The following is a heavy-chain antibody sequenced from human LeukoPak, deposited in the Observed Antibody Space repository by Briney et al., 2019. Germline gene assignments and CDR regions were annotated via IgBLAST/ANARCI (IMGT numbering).Heavy chain of an antibody. D-gene: IGHD3-22*01. CDR3: ARVNNYYDSSGYYPLDY. Sequence: GASVKVSCKASGYTFTSYGISWVRQAPGQGLEWMGWISAYNGNTNYAQKLQGRVTMTTDTSTSTAYMELSSLRSEDTAVYYCARVNNYYDSSGYYPLDYWGQGTLVTVSS. J-gene: IGHJ4*02. CDR2: ISAYNGNT. CDR1: GYTFTSYG. V-gene: IGHV1-18*01.